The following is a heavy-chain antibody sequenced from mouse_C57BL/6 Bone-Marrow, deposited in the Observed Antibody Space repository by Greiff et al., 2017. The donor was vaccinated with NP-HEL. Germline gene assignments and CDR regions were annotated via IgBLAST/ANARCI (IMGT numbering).Heavy chain of an antibody. CDR3: ARTRRDY. CDR1: GYAFSSSW. Sequence: VKVVESGPELVKPGASVKISCKASGYAFSSSWMNWVKQRPGKGLEWIGRIYPGDGDTNYNGKFKGKATLTADKSSSTAYMQLSSLTSEDSAVYFCARTRRDYWGQGTSVTVSS. CDR2: IYPGDGDT. J-gene: IGHJ4*01. V-gene: IGHV1-82*01.